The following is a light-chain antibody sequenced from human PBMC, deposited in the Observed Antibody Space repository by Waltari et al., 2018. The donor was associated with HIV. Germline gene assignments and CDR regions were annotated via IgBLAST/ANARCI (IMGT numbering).Light chain of an antibody. J-gene: IGLJ3*02. CDR3: SSYISSATPE. CDR2: EVS. Sequence: QSALTQPASVSGSPGQSLSISCPGTSRDVGVYYVSWYQHHPGKAPKVIIYEVSNRPPGVSNRFSGSKSGNTASLTISGLLPEDEADYFCSSYISSATPEFGGGTRLTVL. CDR1: SRDVGVYY. V-gene: IGLV2-14*01.